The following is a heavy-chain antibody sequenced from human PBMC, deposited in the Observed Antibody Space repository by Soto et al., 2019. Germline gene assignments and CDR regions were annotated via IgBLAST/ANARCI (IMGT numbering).Heavy chain of an antibody. J-gene: IGHJ6*02. V-gene: IGHV3-21*01. CDR1: GFTFSSYS. D-gene: IGHD4-4*01. Sequence: GGSLRLSCAASGFTFSSYSMNWVRQAPGKGLEWVSSISSSSSYIYYADSVKGRFTISRENAKNSLYLQMNSLRAEDTAVYYCASGHSNYRYYYYGMDVWGQGTTVTVSS. CDR3: ASGHSNYRYYYYGMDV. CDR2: ISSSSSYI.